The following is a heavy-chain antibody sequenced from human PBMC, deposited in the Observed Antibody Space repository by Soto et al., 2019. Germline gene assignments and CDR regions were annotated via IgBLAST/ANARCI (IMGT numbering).Heavy chain of an antibody. CDR2: IWYDGSNK. CDR3: ARGPPDYSNLGGDYYYYYYMDV. J-gene: IGHJ6*03. D-gene: IGHD4-4*01. Sequence: QVQLVESGGGVVQPGRSLRLSCAASGFTFSSYGMHWVRQAPGKGLEWVAVIWYDGSNKYYADSVKGRFTISRDNSKNTLYLQMNSLRAEDTAVYYCARGPPDYSNLGGDYYYYYYMDVWGKGTTVTVSS. V-gene: IGHV3-33*01. CDR1: GFTFSSYG.